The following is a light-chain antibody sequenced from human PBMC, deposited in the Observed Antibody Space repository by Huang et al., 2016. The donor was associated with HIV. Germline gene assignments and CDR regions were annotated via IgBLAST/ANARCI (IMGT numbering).Light chain of an antibody. Sequence: IVLTQSPATLSWYLGERVALSCRASQNVGNHLAWYQQRPGQAPRLLIYDASNRVPGVPARFGGSGSGTDFTLTISTLEPEDFALYYCQQHDNWLTFGGGTKLEV. CDR2: DAS. CDR1: QNVGNH. V-gene: IGKV3-11*01. CDR3: QQHDNWLT. J-gene: IGKJ4*01.